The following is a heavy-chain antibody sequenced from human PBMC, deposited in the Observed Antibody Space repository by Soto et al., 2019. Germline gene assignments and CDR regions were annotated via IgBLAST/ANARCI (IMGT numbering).Heavy chain of an antibody. J-gene: IGHJ6*03. CDR1: GGSFSGYY. V-gene: IGHV4-34*01. Sequence: SETLSLTCAVYGGSFSGYYWSWIRQPPGKGLEWIGEINHSGSTNYNPSLKSRVTISVDTSKNQFSLKLSSVTAADTAVYYCARGYYYGSGSYSVLGSNMDVRGKGTTVTVSS. D-gene: IGHD3-10*01. CDR3: ARGYYYGSGSYSVLGSNMDV. CDR2: INHSGST.